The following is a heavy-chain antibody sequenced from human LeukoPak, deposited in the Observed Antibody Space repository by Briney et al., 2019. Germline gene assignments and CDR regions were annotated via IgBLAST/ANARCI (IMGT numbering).Heavy chain of an antibody. CDR3: ARDSSGYSSGWYRLLSSDAFDI. V-gene: IGHV4-4*07. J-gene: IGHJ3*02. D-gene: IGHD6-19*01. CDR2: IYTSGST. CDR1: GGSISSYY. Sequence: SETLSLTCTVSGGSISSYYWSWIRQPAGKGLEWIGRIYTSGSTNYNPSLKSRGTMSVDTSKNQFSLKLSSVTAADTAVYYCARDSSGYSSGWYRLLSSDAFDIWGQGTMVTVSS.